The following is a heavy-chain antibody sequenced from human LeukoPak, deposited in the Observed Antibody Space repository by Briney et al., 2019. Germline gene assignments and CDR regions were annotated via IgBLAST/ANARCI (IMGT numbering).Heavy chain of an antibody. CDR2: FDPEDGET. CDR1: GYTLTELS. CDR3: ATRPYGSGSYPRDY. V-gene: IGHV1-24*01. Sequence: ASVKVSCKVSGYTLTELSMHWVRQAPGKGLEWTGGFDPEDGETIYAQKFQGRVTMTEDTSTDTAYMELSSLRSEDTAVYYCATRPYGSGSYPRDYWGQGTLVTVSS. D-gene: IGHD3-10*01. J-gene: IGHJ4*02.